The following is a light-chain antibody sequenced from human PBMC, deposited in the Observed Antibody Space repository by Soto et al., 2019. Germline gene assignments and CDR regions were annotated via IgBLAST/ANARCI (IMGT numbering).Light chain of an antibody. CDR3: QLYHNWPPQYT. CDR1: QTIASN. V-gene: IGKV3-15*01. Sequence: EIVMTKSPASLSVSPGDGATLSCRASQTIASNLAWYQQKPGQGPRLLIHGASTRAAGVPARFSGSGSGTDFARTISGLQSGDFADYDGQLYHNWPPQYTFGQGTKLQIK. CDR2: GAS. J-gene: IGKJ2*01.